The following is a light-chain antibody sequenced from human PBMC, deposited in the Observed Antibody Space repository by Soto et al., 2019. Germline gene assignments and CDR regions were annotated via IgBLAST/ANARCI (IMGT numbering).Light chain of an antibody. CDR3: QSYDSSLSGSILYV. Sequence: QLVLTQPPSVSGAPGQRVTISCTGSSSNIGAGYDVHWYQQLPGTAPKLLIYGNSNRPSGVPDRFSGSKSGTSASLAITGLQAEDEADYYCQSYDSSLSGSILYVFGTGTKVTVL. CDR1: SSNIGAGYD. J-gene: IGLJ1*01. V-gene: IGLV1-40*01. CDR2: GNS.